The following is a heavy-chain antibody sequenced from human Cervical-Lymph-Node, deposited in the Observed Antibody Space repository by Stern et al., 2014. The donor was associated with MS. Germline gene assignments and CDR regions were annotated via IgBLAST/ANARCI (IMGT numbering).Heavy chain of an antibody. V-gene: IGHV1-2*02. CDR3: ARTKTVTTYYGMDV. J-gene: IGHJ6*02. CDR1: GYTFTDYY. D-gene: IGHD4-17*01. CDR2: INPVDGRT. Sequence: QVQLVQSGAEVKKPGASVKVSCKASGYTFTDYYLHWVRQAPGQGLEWMGWINPVDGRTRSAQKFQGRVTMTRDTAISTAYMELSRLTSDDTAVYYCARTKTVTTYYGMDVWGQGTTVTVSS.